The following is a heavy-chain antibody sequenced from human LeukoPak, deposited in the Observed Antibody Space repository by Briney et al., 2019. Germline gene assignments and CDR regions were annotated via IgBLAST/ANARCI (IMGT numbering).Heavy chain of an antibody. CDR1: GFTFSSYA. D-gene: IGHD2-2*02. Sequence: GGSLRLSCAASGFTFSSYAMSWVRQAPGKGLEWVSVIYSCGSTYYADSVKGRFTISRDNSKNTLYLQMNSLRAEDTAVYYCAKGAYCSSTSCYNSAFDIWGQGTMVTVSS. J-gene: IGHJ3*02. V-gene: IGHV3-23*03. CDR3: AKGAYCSSTSCYNSAFDI. CDR2: IYSCGST.